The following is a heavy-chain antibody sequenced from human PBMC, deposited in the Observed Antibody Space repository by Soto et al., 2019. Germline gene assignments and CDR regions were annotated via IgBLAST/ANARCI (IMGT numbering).Heavy chain of an antibody. CDR1: GFTFTTSA. Sequence: QVQLVESGGGVVQPGRSLRLYCAASGFTFTTSAMHWVRQAPGKGLEWVAVISYDGGNKYYGDSVKGRFTISRDNSTSTLYLQMNSLRAGDTAVYYCARHQVSGVWEIDLWGQGTLVTVSS. J-gene: IGHJ5*02. CDR3: ARHQVSGVWEIDL. CDR2: ISYDGGNK. D-gene: IGHD1-26*01. V-gene: IGHV3-30-3*01.